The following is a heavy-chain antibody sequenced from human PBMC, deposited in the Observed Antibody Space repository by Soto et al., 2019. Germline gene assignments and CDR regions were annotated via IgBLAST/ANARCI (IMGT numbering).Heavy chain of an antibody. J-gene: IGHJ6*02. CDR2: IWYDGSNK. D-gene: IGHD6-19*01. CDR1: GFTFSSYG. Sequence: PGGSLRLSCAASGFTFSSYGMHWVRQAPGKGLEWVAVIWYDGSNKYYADSVKGRFTISRDNSKNTLYLQMNSLRAEDTAVYYCARDIAVAGTDYYYGMDVWGQGTTVTVSS. V-gene: IGHV3-33*01. CDR3: ARDIAVAGTDYYYGMDV.